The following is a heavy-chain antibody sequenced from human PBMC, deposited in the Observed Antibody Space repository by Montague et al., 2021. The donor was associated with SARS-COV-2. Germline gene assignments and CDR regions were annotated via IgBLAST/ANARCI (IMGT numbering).Heavy chain of an antibody. CDR1: GDSVNSNY. CDR3: AKASRGYSGDFDS. D-gene: IGHD6-19*01. CDR2: IFYSGST. Sequence: SETLSLTCSVSGDSVNSNYWSWVRQPPGKGLEWLGYIFYSGSTYNPSLNSRVTMSLDTSKNHFSLNLISVTAADTAVYYCAKASRGYSGDFDSWGQGTLVIVSS. V-gene: IGHV4-59*02. J-gene: IGHJ4*02.